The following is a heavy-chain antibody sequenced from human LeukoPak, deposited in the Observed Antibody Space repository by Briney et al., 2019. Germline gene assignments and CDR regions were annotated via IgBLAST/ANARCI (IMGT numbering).Heavy chain of an antibody. J-gene: IGHJ4*02. V-gene: IGHV3-21*01. CDR2: ISSSSSYI. Sequence: SGGTLRLSCAASGFTFSSYSMNWVRQAPGKGLEWVSSISSSSSYIYYADSVKGRFTISRDNAKNSLYLQMNSLRAEDTAVYYCTRLGGEDSSGYYYPDYWGQGTLVTVSS. D-gene: IGHD3-22*01. CDR3: TRLGGEDSSGYYYPDY. CDR1: GFTFSSYS.